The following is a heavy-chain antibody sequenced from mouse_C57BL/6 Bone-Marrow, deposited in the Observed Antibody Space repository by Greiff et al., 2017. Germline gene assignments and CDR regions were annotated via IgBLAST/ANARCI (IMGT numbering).Heavy chain of an antibody. V-gene: IGHV1-64*01. D-gene: IGHD2-4*01. J-gene: IGHJ4*01. Sequence: QVQLQQPGAELVKPGASVKLSCKASGYTFTNYWMHWVKQRPGQGLEWIGMMHPNGGSPDYNEKFKSEATLSVDKSSRTAYMQLSSLTSEDSAVYYYASSYDYDDYTMDYGGQGTSVTVSS. CDR1: GYTFTNYW. CDR3: ASSYDYDDYTMDY. CDR2: MHPNGGSP.